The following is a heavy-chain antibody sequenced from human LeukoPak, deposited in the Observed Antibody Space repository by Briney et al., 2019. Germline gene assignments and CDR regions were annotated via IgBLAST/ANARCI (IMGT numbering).Heavy chain of an antibody. J-gene: IGHJ4*02. CDR2: INHSGST. V-gene: IGHV4-34*01. Sequence: NPSETLSLTCAVYGGSFSGYYWSWIRQPPGKGLEWIGEINHSGSTNYNPSLKSRVTISVDTSKNQFSLKLSSVTAADTAVYYCARGLAAAGTKGYYWGQGTLVTVSS. D-gene: IGHD6-13*01. CDR1: GGSFSGYY. CDR3: ARGLAAAGTKGYY.